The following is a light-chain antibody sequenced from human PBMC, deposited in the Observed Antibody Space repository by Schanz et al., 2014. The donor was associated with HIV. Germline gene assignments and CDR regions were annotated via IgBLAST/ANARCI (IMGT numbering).Light chain of an antibody. CDR3: QQYSTYPFT. CDR2: KPS. CDR1: QSISSW. Sequence: DIQMTQSTSTLSASVGDRVTITCRASQSISSWLAWYQQKPGKAPKVLIYKPSSLECGVPSRFSGSGSGTEFALTISSLQPDDFATYYCQQYSTYPFTFGQGTNLE. V-gene: IGKV1-5*03. J-gene: IGKJ2*01.